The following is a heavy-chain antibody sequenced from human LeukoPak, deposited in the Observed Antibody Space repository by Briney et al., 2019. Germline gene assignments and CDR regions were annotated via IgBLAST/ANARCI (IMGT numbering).Heavy chain of an antibody. CDR2: ISAYNGNT. Sequence: ASVKVSCKASGYTFTSYGISWVRQAPGQGLEWTGWISAYNGNTNYAQKLQGRVTMTTDTSTSTAYMELRSLRSDDTAVYYCARAEADYYGSGIFDYWGQGTLVTVSS. D-gene: IGHD3-10*01. V-gene: IGHV1-18*01. J-gene: IGHJ4*02. CDR1: GYTFTSYG. CDR3: ARAEADYYGSGIFDY.